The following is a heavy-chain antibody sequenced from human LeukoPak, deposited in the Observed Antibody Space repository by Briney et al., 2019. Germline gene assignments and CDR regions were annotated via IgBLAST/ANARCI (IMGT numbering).Heavy chain of an antibody. J-gene: IGHJ4*02. Sequence: PSETPSLTCTVSGYSISSGYYWGWIRQPPGKGLEWIGSIYHSGSTYYNPSLKSRVTISVDTSKNQFSLKLSSVTAADTGVYYCARTALSGYDGWGQGTLVTVSS. CDR1: GYSISSGYY. CDR2: IYHSGST. CDR3: ARTALSGYDG. V-gene: IGHV4-38-2*02. D-gene: IGHD5-12*01.